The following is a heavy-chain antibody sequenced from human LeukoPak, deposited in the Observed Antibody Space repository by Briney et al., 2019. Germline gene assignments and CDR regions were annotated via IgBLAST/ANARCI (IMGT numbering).Heavy chain of an antibody. CDR2: ISSSGSTI. D-gene: IGHD2-8*02. CDR1: GFTFSSYS. CDR3: ARDPGYWAVYYFDY. Sequence: GGSLRLSCAVSGFTFSSYSMNWVRQAPGKGLEWVSYISSSGSTIYYADSVKGRFTLSRDNTKNSLFLHMNNLRAEDTAVYYCARDPGYWAVYYFDYWAQGTLVTVSS. J-gene: IGHJ4*02. V-gene: IGHV3-48*04.